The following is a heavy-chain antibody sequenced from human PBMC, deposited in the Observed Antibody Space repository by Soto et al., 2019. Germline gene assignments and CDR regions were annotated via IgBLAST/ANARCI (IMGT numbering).Heavy chain of an antibody. CDR2: SRNKAQSYTT. CDR3: VRARKHGTTNFDY. V-gene: IGHV3-72*01. CDR1: DFIFSDYY. Sequence: EVHLVESGGGLVQPGGCLRLSCVASDFIFSDYYIDWVRQAPGKGLEWVGRSRNKAQSYTTEYAASVKGRFTFSRDDSKNSIYLQMNSLQIEDTAVYYCVRARKHGTTNFDYWGQGTLVTVSS. J-gene: IGHJ4*02. D-gene: IGHD1-1*01.